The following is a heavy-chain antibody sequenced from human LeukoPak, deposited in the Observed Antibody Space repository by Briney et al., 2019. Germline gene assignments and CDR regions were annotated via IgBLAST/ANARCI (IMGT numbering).Heavy chain of an antibody. CDR2: IIPIFGTA. J-gene: IGHJ6*03. CDR1: GGTFSKDA. Sequence: SVKVSCKASGGTFSKDAISWVRQAPGQGLEWMGGIIPIFGTANYAQKFQGRVTITADKSTSTAYMELSSLRSEDTAVYYCARAVGVVVPAAYAYYYYYMDVWGKGTTVTVSS. D-gene: IGHD2-2*01. V-gene: IGHV1-69*06. CDR3: ARAVGVVVPAAYAYYYYYMDV.